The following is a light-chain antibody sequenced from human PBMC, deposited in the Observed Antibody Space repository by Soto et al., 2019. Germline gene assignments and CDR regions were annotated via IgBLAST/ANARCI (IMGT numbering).Light chain of an antibody. J-gene: IGLJ1*01. CDR2: EVS. Sequence: QSVLTQPASVSGSLGQSITISCTGSSSDVGGYNFVSWYQQYPGKAPKLTIYEVSNRPSGVSNRFSGSKSGNTASLTIFGLLAEDEADYYCSSFTSAYTFVFGSGTKLTVL. CDR1: SSDVGGYNF. CDR3: SSFTSAYTFV. V-gene: IGLV2-14*01.